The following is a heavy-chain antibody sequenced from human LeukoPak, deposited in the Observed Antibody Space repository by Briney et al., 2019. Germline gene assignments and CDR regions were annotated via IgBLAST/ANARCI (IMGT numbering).Heavy chain of an antibody. D-gene: IGHD2-15*01. Sequence: GGSLGLSCAASGFTFRDAAMTWVRQAPGKGLEWVSLISSSGANAYYAGSVKGRFTISRDNSKNSLFLQMNSLRVEDTAVYYCAGGQGWLLDYWGQGTLVTVSS. CDR2: ISSSGANA. CDR1: GFTFRDAA. V-gene: IGHV3-23*01. CDR3: AGGQGWLLDY. J-gene: IGHJ4*02.